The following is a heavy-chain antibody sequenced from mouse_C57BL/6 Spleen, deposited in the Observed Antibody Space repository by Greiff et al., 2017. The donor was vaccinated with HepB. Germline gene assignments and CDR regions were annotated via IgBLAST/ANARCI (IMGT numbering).Heavy chain of an antibody. J-gene: IGHJ3*01. Sequence: EVQLVESGGGLVQPGASLRLSCAASGFTFNDYQMSWVRQAPGKAPEWLALIRNKANGYTTEYTASVKGQFTISRDNSQNILYLQINTLRAEDSATYICIRAVSCGSSYTWFAYWGQGTLVTVSA. V-gene: IGHV7-4*01. CDR3: IRAVSCGSSYTWFAY. CDR2: IRNKANGYTT. CDR1: GFTFNDYQ. D-gene: IGHD1-1*01.